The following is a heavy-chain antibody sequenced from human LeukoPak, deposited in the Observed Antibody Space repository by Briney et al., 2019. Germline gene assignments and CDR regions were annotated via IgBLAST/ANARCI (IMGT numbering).Heavy chain of an antibody. Sequence: ASVKVSCKASGYTFTSCDINWVRQATGQGLEWMGWMNPNSGNTGYAQKFQGRVTMTRNTSISTAYMELSSLRSEDTAVYYCARGFGPSRVERWLAARRYYYYYMDVWGKGTTVTVSS. D-gene: IGHD6-19*01. CDR3: ARGFGPSRVERWLAARRYYYYYMDV. J-gene: IGHJ6*03. CDR1: GYTFTSCD. V-gene: IGHV1-8*01. CDR2: MNPNSGNT.